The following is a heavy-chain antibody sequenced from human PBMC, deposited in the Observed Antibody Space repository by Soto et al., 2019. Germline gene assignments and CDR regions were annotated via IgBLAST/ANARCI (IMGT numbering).Heavy chain of an antibody. CDR3: AKDLGGSGYYYGMDV. CDR2: ISYDGSNK. Sequence: QVQLVESGGGVVQPGRSLRLSCAASGFTFSSYGMHWVRQAPGKGLEWVAVISYDGSNKYYADSVKGRFTISRDNSKNTLDLQRNSLRAEDTAVYYCAKDLGGSGYYYGMDVWGQGTTVTVSS. J-gene: IGHJ6*02. CDR1: GFTFSSYG. V-gene: IGHV3-30*18. D-gene: IGHD3-10*01.